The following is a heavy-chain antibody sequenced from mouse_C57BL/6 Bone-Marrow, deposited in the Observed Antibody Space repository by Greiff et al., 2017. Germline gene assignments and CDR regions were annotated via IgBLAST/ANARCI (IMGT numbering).Heavy chain of an antibody. J-gene: IGHJ4*01. Sequence: QVQLQQSGAELARPGASVKLSCKASGYTFTSYGISWVKQRTGQGLEWIGEIYPRSGNTYYNEKFKGKATLTADKSSSTAYMELRSLTSEDAAVYFCARSPLYYGTIYAMDDWGQGTSVTVSS. D-gene: IGHD1-1*01. V-gene: IGHV1-81*01. CDR3: ARSPLYYGTIYAMDD. CDR1: GYTFTSYG. CDR2: IYPRSGNT.